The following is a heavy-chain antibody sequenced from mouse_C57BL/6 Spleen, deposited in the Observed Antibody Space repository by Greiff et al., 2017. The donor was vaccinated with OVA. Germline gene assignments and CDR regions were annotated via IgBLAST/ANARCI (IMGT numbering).Heavy chain of an antibody. D-gene: IGHD3-2*02. Sequence: QVQLQQSGPGLVAPSQSLSITCTVSGFSLTSYGVHWVRQPPGKGLEWLVVIWSDGSTTYNSALKSRLSISKDNSKSQVFLKMNSLQTDDTAMYYCARHDSSGYGAMDYWGQGTSVTVSS. J-gene: IGHJ4*01. CDR3: ARHDSSGYGAMDY. CDR2: IWSDGST. CDR1: GFSLTSYG. V-gene: IGHV2-6-1*01.